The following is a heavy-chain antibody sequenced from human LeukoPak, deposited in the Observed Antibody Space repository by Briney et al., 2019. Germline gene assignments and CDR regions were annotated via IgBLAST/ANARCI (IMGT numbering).Heavy chain of an antibody. CDR3: AELGITMIGGV. CDR2: ISSSGSTI. Sequence: GGSLRLSCVASGFTFSNHNMNWVRQAPGKGLEWVSYISSSGSTIYYADSVKGRFTISRDNARNSLYLQMNSLRAEDTAVYYCAELGITMIGGVWGKGTTVTISS. V-gene: IGHV3-48*04. J-gene: IGHJ6*04. D-gene: IGHD3-10*02. CDR1: GFTFSNHN.